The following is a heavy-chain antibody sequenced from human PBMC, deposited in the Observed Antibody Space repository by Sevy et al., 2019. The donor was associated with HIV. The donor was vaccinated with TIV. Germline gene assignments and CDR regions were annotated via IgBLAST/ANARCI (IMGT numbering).Heavy chain of an antibody. CDR1: GYSFTSYW. Sequence: GESLKISCKGSGYSFTSYWIGWVRQMPGKGLEWMGIIYPGDSDTRYSPSFQGQVTISADKSISTAYLQWSSLKASDXXXXXXXXXXXAAPPDYWGQGTLVTVSS. CDR3: XXXXXAAPPDY. V-gene: IGHV5-51*01. CDR2: IYPGDSDT. J-gene: IGHJ4*02. D-gene: IGHD2-2*01.